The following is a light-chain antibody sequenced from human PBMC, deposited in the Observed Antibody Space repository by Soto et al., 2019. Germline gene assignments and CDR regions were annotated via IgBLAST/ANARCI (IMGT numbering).Light chain of an antibody. Sequence: EVVLTQSPGTLSLSPGERATLSCRASQSVSSSYLAWYQQKPGQAPRLLIYGASSRATDIPDRFSGSGSGTEFTLTISRLEPEDFAVYYCQQYGNSPLTFGRGTNVDIK. V-gene: IGKV3-20*01. CDR2: GAS. CDR1: QSVSSSY. J-gene: IGKJ3*01. CDR3: QQYGNSPLT.